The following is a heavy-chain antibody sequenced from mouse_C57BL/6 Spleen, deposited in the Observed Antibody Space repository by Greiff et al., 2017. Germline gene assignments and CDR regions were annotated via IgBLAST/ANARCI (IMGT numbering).Heavy chain of an antibody. CDR2: IYPKSGNT. Sequence: QVQLKQSGAELARPGASVKLSCKASGYTFTSYGINWVKQRTGQGLEWIGEIYPKSGNTYYNEKFKGKATLTADKSSSTAYMELRSLTSEDSAVYFCARYDSYYAMDDWGQGTSVTVSS. CDR1: GYTFTSYG. D-gene: IGHD2-12*01. CDR3: ARYDSYYAMDD. V-gene: IGHV1-81*01. J-gene: IGHJ4*01.